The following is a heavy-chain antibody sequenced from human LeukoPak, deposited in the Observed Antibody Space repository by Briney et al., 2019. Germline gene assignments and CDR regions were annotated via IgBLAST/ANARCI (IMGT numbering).Heavy chain of an antibody. D-gene: IGHD6-19*01. Sequence: GGSLRLSCAASGFTFSEYYMRWVRQAPGKGLEWVCYISSSGSSTYYADSVKGRFTISRDNDKKTLYVQMKSLRGEDTPVYYCARVGLSSAWYWGYYFHFWRQGTLLTVPS. CDR1: GFTFSEYY. V-gene: IGHV3-11*01. CDR2: ISSSGSST. CDR3: ARVGLSSAWYWGYYFHF. J-gene: IGHJ4*02.